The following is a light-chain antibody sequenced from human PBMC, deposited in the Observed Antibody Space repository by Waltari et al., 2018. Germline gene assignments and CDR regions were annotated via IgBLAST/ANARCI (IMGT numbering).Light chain of an antibody. J-gene: IGLJ1*01. V-gene: IGLV2-18*02. Sequence: QSALTQPPSVSGSPGQSVTISCTGTSSDVGSYNRVSWYQQPPGTAPKIMIYEVSNRPSGFPDRFSGSKSGNTASLTISGLQAEDEADYYCSSYTSSSTLFGTGTKVTVL. CDR3: SSYTSSSTL. CDR1: SSDVGSYNR. CDR2: EVS.